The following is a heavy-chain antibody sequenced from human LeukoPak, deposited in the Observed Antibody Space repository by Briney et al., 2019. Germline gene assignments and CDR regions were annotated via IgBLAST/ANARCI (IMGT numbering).Heavy chain of an antibody. V-gene: IGHV1-18*01. CDR2: ISAYNGNT. Sequence: GASVTVSCKASGYTFTNYDINWVRQAPGQGLEWMGWISAYNGNTNYAQKLQGRVTMTTDTSTSTAYMELRSLRSDDTAVYYCARVPCTSASCLNWFDPWGQGTLVTVSS. CDR3: ARVPCTSASCLNWFDP. CDR1: GYTFTNYD. J-gene: IGHJ5*02. D-gene: IGHD2-2*01.